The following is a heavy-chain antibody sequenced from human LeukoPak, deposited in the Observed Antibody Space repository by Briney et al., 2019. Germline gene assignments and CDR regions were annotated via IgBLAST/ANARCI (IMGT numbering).Heavy chain of an antibody. V-gene: IGHV4-38-2*01. CDR3: ARSPSYYCDSSGYYYVNAFDI. D-gene: IGHD3-22*01. Sequence: SETLSLTCAVSGYSISSGYYWGWIRQPPGKGLEWIGSIYHSGSTYYNPSLKSRVTISVDTSKNQFSLKLSSVTAADTAVYYCARSPSYYCDSSGYYYVNAFDIWGQGTMVTVSS. CDR2: IYHSGST. CDR1: GYSISSGYY. J-gene: IGHJ3*02.